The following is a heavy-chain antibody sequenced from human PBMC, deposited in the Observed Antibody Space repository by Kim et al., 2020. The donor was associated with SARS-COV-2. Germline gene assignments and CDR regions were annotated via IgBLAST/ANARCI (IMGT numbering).Heavy chain of an antibody. CDR1: GFTFSSYW. J-gene: IGHJ4*02. D-gene: IGHD2-15*01. CDR2: INPDGSGK. CDR3: ARGYCSGGSCSRGY. V-gene: IGHV3-7*01. Sequence: GGSLRLSCAASGFTFSSYWMNWVRQAPGKGLQWVANINPDGSGKYYVDSVKGRFTISRDNAKNSLYLHMNSLRAEDTAVYYCARGYCSGGSCSRGYWGQG.